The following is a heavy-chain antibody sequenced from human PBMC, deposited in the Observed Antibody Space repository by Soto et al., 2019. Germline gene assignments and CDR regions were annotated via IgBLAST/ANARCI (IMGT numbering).Heavy chain of an antibody. Sequence: SETLSLTCTVSGGSMRNYFWTWIRQPPGKGLEWIGYIHYSGTTSFFPSYNPSLRSRVTISEDTSKNQFSLKLLSLTTADTAVYFCAAGEASSRNLAPYYLDFWGQGTLVTVSS. CDR1: GGSMRNYF. J-gene: IGHJ4*02. CDR3: AAGEASSRNLAPYYLDF. V-gene: IGHV4-59*01. D-gene: IGHD6-13*01. CDR2: IHYSGTT.